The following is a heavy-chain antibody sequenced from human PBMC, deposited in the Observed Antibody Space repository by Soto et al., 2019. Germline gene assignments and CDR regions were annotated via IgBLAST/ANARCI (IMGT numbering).Heavy chain of an antibody. V-gene: IGHV3-21*01. J-gene: IGHJ4*02. CDR3: ARETPLDPDLGANPIIDF. Sequence: GGSLRLSCAASGFTFSSYTMTWVRQAPGKGLEWVSYISTSSSYRSYADSVKGRFTISRDNAKYSVSLQMNSLRAEDTAVYYCARETPLDPDLGANPIIDFWGQGTLVTVSS. CDR1: GFTFSSYT. D-gene: IGHD2-15*01. CDR2: ISTSSSYR.